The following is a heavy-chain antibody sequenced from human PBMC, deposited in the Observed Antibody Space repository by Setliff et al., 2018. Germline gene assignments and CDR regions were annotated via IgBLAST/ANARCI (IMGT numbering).Heavy chain of an antibody. CDR2: IYNSGTT. Sequence: SETLSLTCIVAGDSISNTGYYWGWIRQPPXKXXXXXGRIYNSGTTNXXPSLKSRVTISADTSNNSFSLNLFSVTAADTAVYYCAGRDYSGGDSWGHGTLVTVSS. CDR1: GDSISNTGYY. J-gene: IGHJ5*01. V-gene: IGHV4-39*02. D-gene: IGHD4-4*01. CDR3: AGRDYSGGDS.